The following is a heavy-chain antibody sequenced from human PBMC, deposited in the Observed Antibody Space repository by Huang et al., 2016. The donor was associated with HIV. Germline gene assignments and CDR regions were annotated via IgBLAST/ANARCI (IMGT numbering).Heavy chain of an antibody. V-gene: IGHV3-7*01. CDR3: ARGGTYSGWWQDY. CDR1: GFTFSSYW. J-gene: IGHJ4*02. CDR2: IKQDGSEK. Sequence: EVQLVESGGGLVQPGGSLRLSCVASGFTFSSYWMSWVRQAPGRGREWVANIKQDGSEKYEVDSVKGRFTSSRDNAKNSLYLQMNSLRAEDTAVYYCARGGTYSGWWQDYWGQGTLVTVSS. D-gene: IGHD6-19*01.